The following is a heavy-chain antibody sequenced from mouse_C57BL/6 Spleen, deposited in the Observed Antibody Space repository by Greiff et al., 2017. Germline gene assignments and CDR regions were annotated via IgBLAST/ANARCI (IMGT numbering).Heavy chain of an antibody. Sequence: QVQLQQSGPELVKPGASVKISCKASGYAFSSSWMNWVKQRPGKGLEWIGRIYPGDGDTNYNGKFKGKATLTADKSSSTADMQLSSLTSKDSAVYFCARITTVDYYAMDYWGQGTSVTVSS. D-gene: IGHD1-1*01. V-gene: IGHV1-82*01. CDR3: ARITTVDYYAMDY. CDR2: IYPGDGDT. J-gene: IGHJ4*01. CDR1: GYAFSSSW.